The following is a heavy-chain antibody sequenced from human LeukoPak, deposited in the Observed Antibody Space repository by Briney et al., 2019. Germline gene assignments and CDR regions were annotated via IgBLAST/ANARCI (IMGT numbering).Heavy chain of an antibody. D-gene: IGHD2-15*01. J-gene: IGHJ4*02. CDR3: ARDHCSGGSCWFDY. Sequence: SVKVSCKASGGTFSSYAISWVRQAPGQGLEWVGGIIPIFGTANYAQKFRGRATNTADESTSTAYMELSSLRSEDTAVYYCARDHCSGGSCWFDYWGQGTLVTVSS. V-gene: IGHV1-69*01. CDR2: IIPIFGTA. CDR1: GGTFSSYA.